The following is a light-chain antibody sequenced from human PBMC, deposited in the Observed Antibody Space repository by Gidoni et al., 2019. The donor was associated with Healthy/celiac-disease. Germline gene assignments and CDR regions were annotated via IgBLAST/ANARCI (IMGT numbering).Light chain of an antibody. Sequence: DIVMTPSPLSLPVTPGEPASISCRSSQSLLHSNGYNYLDWYLQKPGQSPQLLIYLGSNRASGVPDRFRGSGSGTDFTLKISRVEAEDVGVYYCMQALQTPLTFGQGTKVEIK. V-gene: IGKV2-28*01. J-gene: IGKJ1*01. CDR2: LGS. CDR1: QSLLHSNGYNY. CDR3: MQALQTPLT.